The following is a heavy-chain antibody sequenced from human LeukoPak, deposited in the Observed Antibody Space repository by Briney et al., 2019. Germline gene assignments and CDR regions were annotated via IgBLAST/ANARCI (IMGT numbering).Heavy chain of an antibody. J-gene: IGHJ4*02. Sequence: GGSLRLSCAASGFTLSSYYMSWVRQAPGRGLEWISVIYNGGSTHYADSVKGRFTISRDNSKNTLYLQMNRLRAEDTAVYYCARAGPSSSWHQFDYWGQGTLVTVSS. D-gene: IGHD6-13*01. CDR3: ARAGPSSSWHQFDY. V-gene: IGHV3-66*01. CDR1: GFTLSSYY. CDR2: IYNGGST.